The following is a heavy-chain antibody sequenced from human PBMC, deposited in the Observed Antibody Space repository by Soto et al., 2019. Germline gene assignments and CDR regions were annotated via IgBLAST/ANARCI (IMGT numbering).Heavy chain of an antibody. V-gene: IGHV1-18*01. CDR2: ISAYNGNT. D-gene: IGHD3-16*01. J-gene: IGHJ1*01. CDR3: AQRLGSKYFQD. CDR1: GYNFPNHG. Sequence: QVPLVQSGAEVKKPGASVKVSCKASGYNFPNHGIRWVRQALGQGLEWMGWISAYNGNTNYAQKFQGRVTMTTDTSTSTAYMDLRSLRSDDTAVYYCAQRLGSKYFQDWSPGTLVTVSS.